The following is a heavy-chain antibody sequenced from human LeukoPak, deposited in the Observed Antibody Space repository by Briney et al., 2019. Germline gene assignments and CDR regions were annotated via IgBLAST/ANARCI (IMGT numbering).Heavy chain of an antibody. CDR2: IYPGDSDT. Sequence: GESLKISCKGSGYSFTRYWIGWVRQMPGKGLEWMGIIYPGDSDTRYSPSFQGQVTISADKSISTAFLQWSSLKASDTAMYYCARVGDSSSREPSYYYYGMDVWGQGTTVTVSS. V-gene: IGHV5-51*01. D-gene: IGHD6-6*01. CDR3: ARVGDSSSREPSYYYYGMDV. J-gene: IGHJ6*02. CDR1: GYSFTRYW.